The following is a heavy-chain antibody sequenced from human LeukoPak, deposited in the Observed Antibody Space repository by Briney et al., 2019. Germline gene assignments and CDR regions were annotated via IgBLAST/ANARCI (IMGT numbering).Heavy chain of an antibody. J-gene: IGHJ4*02. D-gene: IGHD1-26*01. V-gene: IGHV3-23*01. CDR3: AKSIIVGATPPYFDY. Sequence: PGGSLRLSCSASGFTFSSYAMSWVRQAPGKGLEWVSVISGSGGTTYYTDSVKGRFTISRDNSKNTLYLQMNSLRAEDTAIYYCAKSIIVGATPPYFDYWGQGTLVTVSS. CDR1: GFTFSSYA. CDR2: ISGSGGTT.